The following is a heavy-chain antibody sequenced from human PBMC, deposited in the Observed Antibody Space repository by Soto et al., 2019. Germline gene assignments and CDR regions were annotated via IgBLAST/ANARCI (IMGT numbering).Heavy chain of an antibody. V-gene: IGHV3-53*01. CDR1: GFSVTTNY. D-gene: IGHD6-13*01. CDR2: IYAGGSA. CDR3: ARGTWGISWPNFFDY. Sequence: EVQLVESGGGLIQPGGSLRLSCSAPGFSVTTNYMSWVRQAPGKGLEWVSVIYAGGSASYADSVKGRFTISRDNSNNTLYLQLNSLSAEDTAVYHCARGTWGISWPNFFDYWGQGVLVTVSS. J-gene: IGHJ4*02.